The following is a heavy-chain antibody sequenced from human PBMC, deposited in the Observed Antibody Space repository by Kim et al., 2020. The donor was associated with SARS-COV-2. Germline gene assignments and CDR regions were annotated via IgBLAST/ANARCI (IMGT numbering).Heavy chain of an antibody. J-gene: IGHJ4*02. CDR3: AKDPRIAGDMGIDY. CDR1: GFTFSSYG. CDR2: ISYDGSNK. V-gene: IGHV3-30*18. Sequence: GGSLRLSCAASGFTFSSYGMHWVRQAPGKGLEWVAVISYDGSNKYYADSVKGRFTISRDNSKNTLYLQMNSLRAEDTAVFYCAKDPRIAGDMGIDYWGQG. D-gene: IGHD6-13*01.